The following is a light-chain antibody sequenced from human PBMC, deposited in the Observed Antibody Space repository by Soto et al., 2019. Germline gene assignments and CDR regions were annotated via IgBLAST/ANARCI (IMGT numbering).Light chain of an antibody. Sequence: LYLLPGERASLSCGASQSISSSFLAWYQQKPGQAPRLLIYGASSRATGIPDRFSGTGSETDFTLTIRRMEPEDFAVYYCQQYDNSPITFGQGTRLEIK. V-gene: IGKV3-20*01. CDR2: GAS. CDR1: QSISSSF. J-gene: IGKJ5*01. CDR3: QQYDNSPIT.